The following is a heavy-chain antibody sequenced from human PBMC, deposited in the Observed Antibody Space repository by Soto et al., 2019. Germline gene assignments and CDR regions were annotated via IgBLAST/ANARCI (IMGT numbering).Heavy chain of an antibody. V-gene: IGHV4-39*01. CDR1: GGSINSSDHF. D-gene: IGHD3-10*02. Sequence: PSETLSLTCSLSGGSINSSDHFCCCIRQTPWKGLELIGSVYYTETTYYNPSLKSPVTISVETSRNTFSLKMNSVTAADTGIYYCARQRVLSTNMFITSFDPWGQGTLVTVSS. J-gene: IGHJ5*02. CDR2: VYYTETT. CDR3: ARQRVLSTNMFITSFDP.